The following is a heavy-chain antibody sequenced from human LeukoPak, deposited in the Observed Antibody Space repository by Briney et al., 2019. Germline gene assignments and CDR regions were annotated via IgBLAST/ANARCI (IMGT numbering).Heavy chain of an antibody. V-gene: IGHV3-7*01. CDR1: GFTFSSYW. Sequence: GGSLRRSCAASGFTFSSYWMSWVRQAPGKGLEWVANIKQDGSEKYYVDSVKGRFTISRDNAKDSLYLQMNSLRAEDTAVYYCARDKGIAAAARGYWGQGTLVTVSS. J-gene: IGHJ4*02. D-gene: IGHD6-13*01. CDR3: ARDKGIAAAARGY. CDR2: IKQDGSEK.